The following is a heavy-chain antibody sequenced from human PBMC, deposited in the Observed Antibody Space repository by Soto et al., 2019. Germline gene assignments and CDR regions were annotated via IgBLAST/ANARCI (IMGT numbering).Heavy chain of an antibody. CDR1: GGSISSGDYY. Sequence: SETLSLTYTVSGGSISSGDYYWSWIRQPPGKGLEWIGYIYYSGSTYYNPSLKSRVTISVDTSKNQFSLKLSSVTAADTAVYYCARSGYYSGVFDYWGQGTTVTVSS. D-gene: IGHD3-22*01. CDR3: ARSGYYSGVFDY. J-gene: IGHJ4*02. V-gene: IGHV4-30-4*01. CDR2: IYYSGST.